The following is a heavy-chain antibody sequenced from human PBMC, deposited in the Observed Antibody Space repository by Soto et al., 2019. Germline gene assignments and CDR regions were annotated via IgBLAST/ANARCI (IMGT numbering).Heavy chain of an antibody. CDR3: ARGRRRGTAAGPNWFDP. Sequence: PGGSLRLSCAASGFTFSSYWMHWVRQAPWKGLVWVSRINSDGSSTSYADSVKGRFTISRDNAKNTLYLQMNSLRAEDTAAYYCARGRRRGTAAGPNWFDPWGQGTLVTVSS. J-gene: IGHJ5*02. D-gene: IGHD6-13*01. CDR1: GFTFSSYW. V-gene: IGHV3-74*01. CDR2: INSDGSST.